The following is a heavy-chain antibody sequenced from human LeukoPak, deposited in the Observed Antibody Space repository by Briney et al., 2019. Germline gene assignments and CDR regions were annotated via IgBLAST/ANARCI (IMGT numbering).Heavy chain of an antibody. D-gene: IGHD2-2*02. Sequence: GGSLRLSCAASGFTFSTYGMHWVRQAPGKGLEWVAFIRYDGSKKYYADSVEGRFTISRDNSKNTLYLQMNSLRAEDTAVYYCAKDSGPTLLYPAFDYWGQGTLVTVSS. CDR2: IRYDGSKK. CDR1: GFTFSTYG. CDR3: AKDSGPTLLYPAFDY. J-gene: IGHJ4*02. V-gene: IGHV3-30*02.